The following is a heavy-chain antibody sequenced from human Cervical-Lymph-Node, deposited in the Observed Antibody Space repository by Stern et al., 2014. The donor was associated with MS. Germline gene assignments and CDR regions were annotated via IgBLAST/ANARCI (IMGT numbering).Heavy chain of an antibody. CDR2: IRSNSGSI. Sequence: EVQLVESGGGLVQPGRSLRLSCAASGFTFDDYAMHWVRQAPGKGLEWVSDIRSNSGSIGYADSVKGRFTISRDNAKNSLYLQMNSLRAEDTALYYCAKGAGVWFGHFDFWGQGTLVTVSS. CDR3: AKGAGVWFGHFDF. D-gene: IGHD3-16*01. CDR1: GFTFDDYA. J-gene: IGHJ4*02. V-gene: IGHV3-9*01.